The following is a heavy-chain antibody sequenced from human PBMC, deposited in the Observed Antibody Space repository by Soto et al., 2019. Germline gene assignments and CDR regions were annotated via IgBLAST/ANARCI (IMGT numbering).Heavy chain of an antibody. Sequence: QVQLQESGPGLVKPSETLSLTCTVSGASITNNYWSWIRQSAGKGLEYIGRIYSSGSTIYNPSLKSRVTMSVDTSKNQFSLKLTSVTAADTAVYDCARKGYDGGGFDPWGQGTLVTVSS. CDR1: GASITNNY. CDR3: ARKGYDGGGFDP. CDR2: IYSSGST. J-gene: IGHJ5*02. D-gene: IGHD5-12*01. V-gene: IGHV4-4*07.